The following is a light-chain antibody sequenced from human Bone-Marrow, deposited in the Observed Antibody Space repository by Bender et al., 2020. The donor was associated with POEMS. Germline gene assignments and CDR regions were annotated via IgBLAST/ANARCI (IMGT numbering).Light chain of an antibody. Sequence: QSALTQPASVSGAPGQRVTISCTGSSSNIGAGYDIHWYQQLPGTAPKLLIYGNSNRPSGVPDRFSGSKSGTSASLDITGLQAEDEADYYCQSYDSSLSVVFGGGTKLTVL. CDR1: SSNIGAGYD. J-gene: IGLJ2*01. CDR3: QSYDSSLSVV. CDR2: GNS. V-gene: IGLV1-40*01.